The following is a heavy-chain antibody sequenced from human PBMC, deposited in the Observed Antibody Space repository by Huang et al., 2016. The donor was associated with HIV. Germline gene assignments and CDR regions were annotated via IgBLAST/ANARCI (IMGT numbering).Heavy chain of an antibody. D-gene: IGHD6-19*01. CDR2: IGSVSSST. J-gene: IGHJ5*02. Sequence: EVELVESGGGLVKLGGSLRLSCAASGFAFSSYGMNWVRQAPEKGVGWVACIGSVSSSTYYADSGKGRVTISRDNAKSSIYLQLDSLRAEDTAVYYCAYQQWLVGGLNHWGQGTLVVVSS. CDR3: AYQQWLVGGLNH. CDR1: GFAFSSYG. V-gene: IGHV3-21*02.